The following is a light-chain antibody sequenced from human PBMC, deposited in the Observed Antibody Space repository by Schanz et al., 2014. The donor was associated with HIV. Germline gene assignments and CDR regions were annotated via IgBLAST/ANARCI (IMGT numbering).Light chain of an antibody. CDR1: SSDIGTYNY. CDR3: QSFDSSLSGLYV. J-gene: IGLJ1*01. CDR2: EVS. V-gene: IGLV2-8*01. Sequence: QSALTQPPSASGSPGQSVTISCTGTSSDIGTYNYVSWYQQHPGKAPKLLIYEVSQRPSGVPDRFSGSKSGPSASLAITGLQAEDEADYFCQSFDSSLSGLYVFGTGTKLTVL.